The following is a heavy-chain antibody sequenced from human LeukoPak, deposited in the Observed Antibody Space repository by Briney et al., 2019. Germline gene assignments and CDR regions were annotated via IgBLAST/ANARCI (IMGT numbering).Heavy chain of an antibody. CDR1: GGSISSSSYY. D-gene: IGHD3-10*01. Sequence: SETLSLTCTVSGGSISSSSYYWGWIRQPPGKGLEWIGSIYYSGSTYYNPSLKSRVTISVDTSKNQFSLKLSSVTAADTAVYYCARETTYGSGSYYGGYFDYWGQGTLVTVSS. J-gene: IGHJ4*02. CDR2: IYYSGST. CDR3: ARETTYGSGSYYGGYFDY. V-gene: IGHV4-39*07.